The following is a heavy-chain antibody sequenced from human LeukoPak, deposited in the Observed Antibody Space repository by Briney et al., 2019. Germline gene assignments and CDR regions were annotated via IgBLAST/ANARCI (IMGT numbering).Heavy chain of an antibody. V-gene: IGHV4-59*01. Sequence: SETLSLTCTVSGGSISSYYWSWIRQPLGKGLEWIGYIYYSGSTNYNPSLKSRVTISVDTSKNQFSLKLSSVTAADTAVYYCARDRAIAAYDYYYYGMDVWGQGTTVTVSS. CDR3: ARDRAIAAYDYYYYGMDV. CDR1: GGSISSYY. D-gene: IGHD6-13*01. CDR2: IYYSGST. J-gene: IGHJ6*02.